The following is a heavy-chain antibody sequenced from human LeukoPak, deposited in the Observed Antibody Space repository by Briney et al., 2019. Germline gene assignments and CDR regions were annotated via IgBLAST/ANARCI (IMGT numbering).Heavy chain of an antibody. V-gene: IGHV3-11*04. CDR2: ISSSGSTI. J-gene: IGHJ3*02. D-gene: IGHD6-6*01. CDR3: AREFIPVSIAARGDI. CDR1: GFTFSSYA. Sequence: GGSLRLSCAASGFTFSSYAMSWIRQAPGKGLEWVSYISSSGSTIYYADSVKGRFTISRDNAKNSLYLQMNSLRAEDTAVYYCAREFIPVSIAARGDIWGQGTMVTVSS.